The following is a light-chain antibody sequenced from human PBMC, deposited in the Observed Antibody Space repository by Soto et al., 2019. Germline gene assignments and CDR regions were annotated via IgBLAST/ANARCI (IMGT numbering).Light chain of an antibody. CDR1: QTISSW. J-gene: IGKJ5*01. CDR2: DAS. Sequence: DIQMTQSASTLSASVGDRFTMTFRASQTISSWLAWYQQKPGKAPTLLIYDASTLERGVPSRFSGSGSGTEFTLTISSLQPEDFATYYCQQSYNIPRTFGQGTRLEI. V-gene: IGKV1-5*01. CDR3: QQSYNIPRT.